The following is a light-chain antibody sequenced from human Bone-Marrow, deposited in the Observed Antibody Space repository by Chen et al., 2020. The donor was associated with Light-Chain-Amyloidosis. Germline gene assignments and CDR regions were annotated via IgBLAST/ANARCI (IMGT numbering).Light chain of an antibody. V-gene: IGKV3-20*01. J-gene: IGKJ4*01. CDR1: QSVGSSY. CDR2: GSS. Sequence: ELVLTQSPGPLSFAPGSRANLPCRASQSVGSSYLAWYQQKPGQAPRLLIYGSSNRATSIPDRFSGSGSGTDFTLTISRLEPEDFAVYYCQKYGRSLAFGGGAKVEIK. CDR3: QKYGRSLA.